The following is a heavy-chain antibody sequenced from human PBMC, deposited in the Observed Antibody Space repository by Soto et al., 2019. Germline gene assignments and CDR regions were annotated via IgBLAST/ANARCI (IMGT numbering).Heavy chain of an antibody. CDR3: ARDGIAVAGTDFDY. CDR1: GYAFTRYD. J-gene: IGHJ4*02. D-gene: IGHD6-19*01. V-gene: IGHV1-46*01. CDR2: INPNGGST. Sequence: GASVKVAFKASGYAFTRYDMHWVLQAPGQGLEWMGIINPNGGSTSYAQKFQGRVTMSRDTSTSIVYMELSSLRSEDTAVYYCARDGIAVAGTDFDYWGQGTLVTVS.